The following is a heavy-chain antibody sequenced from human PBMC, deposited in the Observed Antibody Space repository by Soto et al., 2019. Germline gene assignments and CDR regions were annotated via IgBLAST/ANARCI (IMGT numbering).Heavy chain of an antibody. V-gene: IGHV3-30*18. CDR3: AKDRDVVSDHFEY. Sequence: QVQLVESGGGVVQPGRSLRLSCAASGFTFSSHGMHWVRQVPGQGLDWVAVISYAGDNKYYADSVKGRFTISRDNSKNPLFLQMNGLRTEDTAVYYCAKDRDVVSDHFEYWGRGTLVTVSS. CDR2: ISYAGDNK. CDR1: GFTFSSHG. J-gene: IGHJ4*02. D-gene: IGHD2-15*01.